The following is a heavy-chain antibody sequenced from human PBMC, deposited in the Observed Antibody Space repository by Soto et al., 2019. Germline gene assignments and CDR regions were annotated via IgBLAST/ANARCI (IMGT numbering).Heavy chain of an antibody. J-gene: IGHJ4*02. Sequence: QLQLQESGPGLVKPSETLSLTCTVSGGSISSSSYYWGWIRQPPGKGLEWIGSIYYSGSTYYNPSLKSRVTISVDTSKNQFSLKLSSVTAADTAVYYCARRIAVAATSNFDYWGQGTLVTVSS. CDR1: GGSISSSSYY. CDR3: ARRIAVAATSNFDY. V-gene: IGHV4-39*01. CDR2: IYYSGST. D-gene: IGHD6-19*01.